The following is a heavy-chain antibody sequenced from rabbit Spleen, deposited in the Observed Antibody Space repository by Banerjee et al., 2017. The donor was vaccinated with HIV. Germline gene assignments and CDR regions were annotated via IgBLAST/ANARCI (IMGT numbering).Heavy chain of an antibody. CDR2: IDAGSSGFT. CDR1: GFSFSNKAV. Sequence: QEQLVESGGGLVKPEGSLKLSCTASGFSFSNKAVMCWVRQAPGKGLEWIVCIDAGSSGFTYFATWAKGRFTISKTSSTTVTLQMTRLTAADTATYFCARGDDGDVGYKLWGQGTLVTVS. J-gene: IGHJ3*01. D-gene: IGHD2-1*01. CDR3: ARGDDGDVGYKL. V-gene: IGHV1S45*01.